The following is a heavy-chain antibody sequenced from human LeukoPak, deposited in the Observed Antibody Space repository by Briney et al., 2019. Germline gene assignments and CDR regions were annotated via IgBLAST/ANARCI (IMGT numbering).Heavy chain of an antibody. CDR3: ARVGPSYDDSSGYKSSGFDY. V-gene: IGHV4-34*01. CDR2: INHSGST. D-gene: IGHD3-22*01. J-gene: IGHJ4*02. Sequence: SETLSLTCAVYGGSFSGYYWSWIRQPPGKGLEWIGEINHSGSTNYNPSLKSRVTISVDTSKNQFSLKLSSVTAADTAVYYCARVGPSYDDSSGYKSSGFDYWGQGTLVTVSS. CDR1: GGSFSGYY.